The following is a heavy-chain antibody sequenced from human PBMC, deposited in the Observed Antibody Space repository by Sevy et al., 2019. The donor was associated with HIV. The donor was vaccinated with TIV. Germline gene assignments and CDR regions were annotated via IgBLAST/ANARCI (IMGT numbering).Heavy chain of an antibody. CDR2: IWYDGRTE. J-gene: IGHJ5*01. CDR1: GFTFRSFS. Sequence: GGSLRLSCVASGFTFRSFSMHWVRQAPGKGLEWVAAIWYDGRTERYADSVQGRFTISRDNSKKTLYLQMNSLRDEDTPIYYCARDAARDIVPTAGFDSWGQGTLVTVSS. V-gene: IGHV3-33*01. D-gene: IGHD1-1*01. CDR3: ARDAARDIVPTAGFDS.